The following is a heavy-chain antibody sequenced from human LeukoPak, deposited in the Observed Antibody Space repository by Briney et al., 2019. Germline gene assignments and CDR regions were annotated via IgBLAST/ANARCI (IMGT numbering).Heavy chain of an antibody. CDR1: GFNFSSYW. CDR2: INTDGSAT. CDR3: ARGTAATAGIDY. D-gene: IGHD6-13*01. V-gene: IGHV3-74*01. Sequence: GGSLRLFCAVSGFNFSSYWIHWLRQAPGKGLVWVSLINTDGSATTYGDSAKGRFTVSRDNDKNTLFLDMKSLRVEDTAVYYCARGTAATAGIDYWGQGTLVTVSS. J-gene: IGHJ4*02.